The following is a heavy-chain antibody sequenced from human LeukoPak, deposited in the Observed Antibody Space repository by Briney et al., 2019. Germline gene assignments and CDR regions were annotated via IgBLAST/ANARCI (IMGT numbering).Heavy chain of an antibody. D-gene: IGHD4-17*01. J-gene: IGHJ4*02. CDR1: GGSISSYY. CDR2: IYYSGST. CDR3: ARGNYGYFDY. Sequence: KPSETLSLTCTVSGGSISSYYWSWIRQPPGKGLEWIGYIYYSGSTNYIPSLKSRVTISVDTSKNQFSLKLSPVTAADTAVYYCARGNYGYFDYWGQGTLVTVSS. V-gene: IGHV4-59*12.